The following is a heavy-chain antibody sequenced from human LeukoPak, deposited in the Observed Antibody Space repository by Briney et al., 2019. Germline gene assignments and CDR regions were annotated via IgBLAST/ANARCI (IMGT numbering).Heavy chain of an antibody. J-gene: IGHJ5*02. CDR2: IYTSGST. V-gene: IGHV4-4*07. Sequence: PSETLSLTCTVSGGSISSYYWSWIRQPAGKGQEWIRRIYTSGSTNYNPSLKSRVTMSVDTSKNQFSLKLSSVTAADTAVYYCARAKLSSTNWFDPWGQGTLVTVSS. CDR1: GGSISSYY. CDR3: ARAKLSSTNWFDP. D-gene: IGHD2-2*01.